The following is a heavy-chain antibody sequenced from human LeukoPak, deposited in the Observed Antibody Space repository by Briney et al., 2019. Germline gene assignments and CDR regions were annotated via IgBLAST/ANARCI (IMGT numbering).Heavy chain of an antibody. J-gene: IGHJ4*02. CDR3: ARLDYASGSYYSAPLDH. D-gene: IGHD3-10*01. V-gene: IGHV3-23*01. CDR2: FSGSGGST. Sequence: GGSLRLSCAASGFTFSSYAMSWVRQAPGKGLECISGFSGSGGSTYYADSVKGRFTISRDNSKNTLYLQMNSLRAEDTAIYYCARLDYASGSYYSAPLDHWGQGTLVTVSS. CDR1: GFTFSSYA.